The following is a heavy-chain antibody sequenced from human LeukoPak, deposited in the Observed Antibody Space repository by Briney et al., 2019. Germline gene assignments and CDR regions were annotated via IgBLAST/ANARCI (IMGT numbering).Heavy chain of an antibody. J-gene: IGHJ5*02. V-gene: IGHV1-18*01. Sequence: ASVTVSFTSSVYTFSIYGISWVRQAPGQGFEWMGWISPYNGNTQYAQSLQDRVTMTTDTSTSTAYMELRSLKSDDTAFYYCARDDRSGSWSWFDPWGQGTLVTVSS. D-gene: IGHD3-22*01. CDR2: ISPYNGNT. CDR3: ARDDRSGSWSWFDP. CDR1: VYTFSIYG.